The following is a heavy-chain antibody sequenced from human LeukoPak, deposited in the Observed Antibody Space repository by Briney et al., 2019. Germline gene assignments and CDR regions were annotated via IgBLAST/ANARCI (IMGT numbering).Heavy chain of an antibody. CDR2: IYRGGDT. V-gene: IGHV3-53*01. J-gene: IGHJ4*02. CDR1: GFDFSSNW. D-gene: IGHD5-24*01. Sequence: GGSLRLSCAASGFDFSSNWMHWVRQAPGKGLEWVSVIYRGGDTYYADSVKGRFTISRDNSKNTLYLQMNSLRAEDTAVYYCASCREGYNWLDYWGQGTRVIVSS. CDR3: ASCREGYNWLDY.